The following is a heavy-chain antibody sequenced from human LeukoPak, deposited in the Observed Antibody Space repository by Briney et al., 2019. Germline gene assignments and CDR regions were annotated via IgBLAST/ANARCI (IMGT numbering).Heavy chain of an antibody. V-gene: IGHV4-59*08. CDR1: GGSISSYY. D-gene: IGHD2-21*02. CDR3: VRRVTSNWFDP. CDR2: MYYSGST. J-gene: IGHJ5*02. Sequence: PSETLSLTCTVSGGSISSYYWSWIRQPPGKGLEWIGYMYYSGSTNYNPSLKSRVTISVDTSKNQVSLKLSSVTAADTAVYYCVRRVTSNWFDPWGQGTLVTVSS.